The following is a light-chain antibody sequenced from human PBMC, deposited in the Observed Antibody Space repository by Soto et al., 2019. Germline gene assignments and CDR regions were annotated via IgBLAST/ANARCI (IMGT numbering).Light chain of an antibody. Sequence: EIVLTQSPGTLSLSPGERATLSCRASQSVSSSYLAWYQQKPGQAPRLLIYGASSRATGIPDRFSGSGCGTDLTLTISRLEPEDFAVYYCQQYGSSPPWTFGQGTKVEIK. CDR3: QQYGSSPPWT. J-gene: IGKJ1*01. V-gene: IGKV3-20*01. CDR2: GAS. CDR1: QSVSSSY.